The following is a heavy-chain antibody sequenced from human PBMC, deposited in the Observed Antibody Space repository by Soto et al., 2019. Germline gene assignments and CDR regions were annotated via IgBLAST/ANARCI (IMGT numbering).Heavy chain of an antibody. V-gene: IGHV2-5*01. Sequence: QITLKAYGPTLVKPTQTLTLTCTFSGFPLSTGGVGVGWLRPPPAKAPQWLAPISWNDDKRYSPSLNSRLTSTQDTSKSQVVVTMSNSDPVDTATYCWGGFHVMTVYHGYGRDVCGEGTTVSVSS. J-gene: IGHJ6*04. D-gene: IGHD3-9*01. CDR3: GGFHVMTVYHGYGRDV. CDR1: GFPLSTGGVG. CDR2: ISWNDDK.